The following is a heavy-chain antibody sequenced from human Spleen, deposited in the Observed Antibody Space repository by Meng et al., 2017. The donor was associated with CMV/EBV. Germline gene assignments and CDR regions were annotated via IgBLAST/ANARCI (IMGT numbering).Heavy chain of an antibody. Sequence: GGSLRLSCAASGFTVSSNYMSWVRQAPGKGLEWVSAIGTAGDTYYPGSVKGRFTISRDNAKNSLYLQMNSLRAEDMALYYCAKGLTSSWSQSYFDYWGQGTLVTVSS. J-gene: IGHJ4*02. CDR2: IGTAGDT. CDR1: GFTVSSNY. V-gene: IGHV3-53*05. D-gene: IGHD6-13*01. CDR3: AKGLTSSWSQSYFDY.